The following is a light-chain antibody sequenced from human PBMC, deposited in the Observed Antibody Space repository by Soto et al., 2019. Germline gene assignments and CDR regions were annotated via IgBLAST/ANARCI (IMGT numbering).Light chain of an antibody. CDR2: EVT. CDR3: ASYAGTKLFV. J-gene: IGLJ1*01. Sequence: QSVLTQPPSASGSPRQSLTISCTGTSSDVGFYNFVSWYQQRPGKAPKLVIYEVTKRPSGVPDRFSGSKSGSTASLTVSGLQADDEAEYYCASYAGTKLFVFGSGTKVTVL. V-gene: IGLV2-8*01. CDR1: SSDVGFYNF.